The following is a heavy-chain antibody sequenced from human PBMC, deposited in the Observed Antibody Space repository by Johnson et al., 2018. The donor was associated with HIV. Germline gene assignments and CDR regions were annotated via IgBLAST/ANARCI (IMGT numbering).Heavy chain of an antibody. J-gene: IGHJ3*02. Sequence: MQLVESGGGLVQPGGSLRLSCAASGFTVSSNYMSWVRQAPGKGLDWVSVIYSGGSTYYADSVRGRFPISRDNSKNTLYLQMSSLRAEDTAMYYCARDGESQQLPLGDAFDIWGQGTMVTVSS. CDR2: IYSGGST. V-gene: IGHV3-66*01. CDR3: ARDGESQQLPLGDAFDI. CDR1: GFTVSSNY. D-gene: IGHD6-13*01.